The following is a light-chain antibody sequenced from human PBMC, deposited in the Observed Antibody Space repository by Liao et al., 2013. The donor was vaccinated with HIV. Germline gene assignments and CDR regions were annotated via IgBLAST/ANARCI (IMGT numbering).Light chain of an antibody. CDR3: QAWDSNEVI. CDR2: EDK. CDR1: NIGSKS. Sequence: SYVLTQPPSVSVAPGKTARITCGGNNIGSKSVHWYQQKPGQSPVLVIYEDKKRPSGIPERFSGSNSGNTATLTISGTQAMDEADYYCQAWDSNEVIFGGGTKLSVL. V-gene: IGLV3-21*01. J-gene: IGLJ2*01.